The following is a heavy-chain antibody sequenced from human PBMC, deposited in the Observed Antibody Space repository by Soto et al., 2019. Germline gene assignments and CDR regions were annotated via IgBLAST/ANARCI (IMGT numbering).Heavy chain of an antibody. CDR2: INPNSGGT. CDR3: AREGYDILTGYPSGAFDI. D-gene: IGHD3-9*01. Sequence: ASVKVSCKASGYTFTGYYMHWVRQAPGQGLEWMGWINPNSGGTNYAQKFQGWVTMTRDTSISTAYMELSRLRPDDTAVYYCAREGYDILTGYPSGAFDIWGQATMVTVSS. CDR1: GYTFTGYY. V-gene: IGHV1-2*04. J-gene: IGHJ3*02.